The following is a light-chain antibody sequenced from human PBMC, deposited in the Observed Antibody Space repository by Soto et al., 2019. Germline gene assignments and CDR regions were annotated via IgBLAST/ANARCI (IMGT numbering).Light chain of an antibody. CDR2: DVS. CDR3: SSYTISSTVV. Sequence: QSALTQPASVSGSPGQSITISCTGTSSDVGGYNYVSWYQQHPGKAPKLMIYDVSNRPSGVSNRLSGSKSANTASLTVSGLQAEDEADYYCSSYTISSTVVFGGGTKVTVL. J-gene: IGLJ2*01. CDR1: SSDVGGYNY. V-gene: IGLV2-14*01.